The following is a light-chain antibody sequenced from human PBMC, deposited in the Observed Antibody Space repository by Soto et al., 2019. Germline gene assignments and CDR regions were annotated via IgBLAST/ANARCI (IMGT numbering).Light chain of an antibody. Sequence: DIQMTQSPSTLSASVGDRVTITCRASQSISSWLAWYQQKPGKAPKLLIYDASSLESGVPSRFSGSGSGTEFTLTISSLQPEDFATYYCQQSYSTPWTFGPGTKVDIK. V-gene: IGKV1-5*01. CDR1: QSISSW. CDR2: DAS. CDR3: QQSYSTPWT. J-gene: IGKJ3*01.